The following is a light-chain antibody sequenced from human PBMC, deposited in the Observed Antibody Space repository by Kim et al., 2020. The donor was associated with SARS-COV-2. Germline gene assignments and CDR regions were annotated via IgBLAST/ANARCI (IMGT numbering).Light chain of an antibody. V-gene: IGLV3-21*04. CDR2: YDT. Sequence: SYELTQPPSVSEAPGKTATITCGGDDIGTKSVHWYQQKPGQAPVLVIYYDTDRPSGIPERFSAPNSGNTATLTVSRVEAGDEADYYCQVWDSGSDQWVFGGGTQLTVL. J-gene: IGLJ3*02. CDR3: QVWDSGSDQWV. CDR1: DIGTKS.